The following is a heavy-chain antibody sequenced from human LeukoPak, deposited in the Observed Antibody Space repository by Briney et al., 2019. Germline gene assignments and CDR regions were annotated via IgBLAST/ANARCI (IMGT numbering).Heavy chain of an antibody. CDR2: ISSSSSYI. D-gene: IGHD1-26*01. V-gene: IGHV3-21*01. CDR3: AREGTIKVGLYYYYGMDV. J-gene: IGHJ6*02. Sequence: PGGSLRLSCAASGFTFSSYSMNWVRQAPGKGLEWVSSISSSSSYIYYADSVKGRFTISRDNAKNSLYLQMNSLRAEDTAVYYCAREGTIKVGLYYYYGMDVWGQGTTVTVSS. CDR1: GFTFSSYS.